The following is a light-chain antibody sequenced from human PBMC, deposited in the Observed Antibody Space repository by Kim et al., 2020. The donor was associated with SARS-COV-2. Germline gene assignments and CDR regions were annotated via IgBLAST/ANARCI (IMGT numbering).Light chain of an antibody. V-gene: IGKV3-20*01. CDR2: GAS. CDR3: HQYAKDPLT. J-gene: IGKJ5*01. Sequence: EIVLTQTPGTLSLSPGEGATLSCRASQAVERNYIAWFHQQPGRAPRLLIFGASLRATGIPDRVRGRGSGTEFTLIISRLEPEDVGVYYCHQYAKDPLTFGQGTRLEIK. CDR1: QAVERNY.